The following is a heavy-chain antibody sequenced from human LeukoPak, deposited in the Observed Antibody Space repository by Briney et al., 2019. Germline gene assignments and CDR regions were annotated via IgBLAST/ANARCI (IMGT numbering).Heavy chain of an antibody. V-gene: IGHV3-30-3*01. CDR3: TNIAAAGTYFDS. D-gene: IGHD6-13*01. Sequence: GGSLRLSCAASGFTFSDYAMHWVRQAPGKGLEWVAVIPYDGSNKYYADSVKGRFTISRDNSENTLYLQMSSLRAEGTAAYFCTNIAAAGTYFDSWGQGTLVTVSS. J-gene: IGHJ4*02. CDR2: IPYDGSNK. CDR1: GFTFSDYA.